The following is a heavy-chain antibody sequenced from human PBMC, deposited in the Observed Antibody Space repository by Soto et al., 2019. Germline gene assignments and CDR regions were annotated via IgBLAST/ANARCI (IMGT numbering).Heavy chain of an antibody. Sequence: ASVKVSCKASGYTFTSYGISWVRQAPGQGLEWMGWISAYNGNTNYAQKLQGRVTMTTDTSTSTAYMELRSLRSDDTAVYYCARKDYYDSSGYRRDFDFWGQGTLVTVSS. D-gene: IGHD3-22*01. CDR2: ISAYNGNT. J-gene: IGHJ4*02. CDR1: GYTFTSYG. CDR3: ARKDYYDSSGYRRDFDF. V-gene: IGHV1-18*01.